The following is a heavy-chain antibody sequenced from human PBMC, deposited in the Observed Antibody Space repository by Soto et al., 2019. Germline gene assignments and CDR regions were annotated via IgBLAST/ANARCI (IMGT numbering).Heavy chain of an antibody. CDR1: GFPFSEAW. CDR3: SAGPR. Sequence: GSLRLSGAAAGFPFSEAWMNWVRQAPGKGPEWIGRIKSKADGVPADYAAPLIGRSIISRDDSKSILYLVLSSLKIEDTAVYYCSAGPRWGQGTLVTVSS. CDR2: IKSKADGVPA. V-gene: IGHV3-15*01. J-gene: IGHJ4*02.